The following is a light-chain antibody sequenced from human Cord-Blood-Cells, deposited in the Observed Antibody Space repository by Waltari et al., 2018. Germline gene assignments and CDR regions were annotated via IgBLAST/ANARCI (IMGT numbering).Light chain of an antibody. J-gene: IGLJ3*02. V-gene: IGLV1-40*01. CDR3: QSYDSSLSGSV. CDR2: GKS. CDR1: SSNIGAGYD. Sequence: QSVLTQPPSVSGAPGQRVTISCTGSSSNIGAGYDVHWYQQLPGTAPKLLIHGKSSRPSGVPDRLSGSKSGTSASLAITGLQAEDEADYYCQSYDSSLSGSVFGGGTKLTVL.